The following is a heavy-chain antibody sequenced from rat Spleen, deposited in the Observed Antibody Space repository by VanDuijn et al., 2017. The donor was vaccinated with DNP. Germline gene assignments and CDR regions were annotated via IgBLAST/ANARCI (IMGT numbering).Heavy chain of an antibody. CDR1: GFSLTSYN. V-gene: IGHV2-30*01. J-gene: IGHJ2*01. CDR2: IWGHGNT. Sequence: QVQLKESGPGLVQPSQTLSLTCTVSGFSLTSYNVHWVRQSPGKGLEWLGIIWGHGNTDYNSALKSRLSINRDTSKSQVFLKMNSLQTEDTATYYCARDKANWEDYFDYWGQGVMVTVSS. CDR3: ARDKANWEDYFDY. D-gene: IGHD5-1*01.